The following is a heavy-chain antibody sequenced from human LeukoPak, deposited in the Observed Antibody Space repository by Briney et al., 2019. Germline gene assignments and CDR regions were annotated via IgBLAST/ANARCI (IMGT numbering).Heavy chain of an antibody. J-gene: IGHJ4*02. CDR2: IIPIFGTA. D-gene: IGHD6-13*01. V-gene: IGHV1-69*05. CDR3: ASRPSYSSSWNPYFDY. Sequence: ASVKVSCKGSGGTFSSYAISWVRQAPGQGLEWMGGIIPIFGTANYAQKFQGRVTITTDESTSTAYMELSSLRSEDTAVYYCASRPSYSSSWNPYFDYWGQGTLVTVSS. CDR1: GGTFSSYA.